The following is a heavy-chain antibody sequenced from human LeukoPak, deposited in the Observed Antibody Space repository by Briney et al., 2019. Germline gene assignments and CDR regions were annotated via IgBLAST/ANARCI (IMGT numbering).Heavy chain of an antibody. V-gene: IGHV1-2*02. D-gene: IGHD3-10*01. Sequence: ASVKVSCKASGYSFTGYYMHWVRQAPGQGLEWMGWINPNSGDTNYAQKSQGRVTMTRDTSTSTAYMDLSRLRFDDTAVYYCARGFNVPNSWGQGTMVTVSS. CDR3: ARGFNVPNS. CDR2: INPNSGDT. CDR1: GYSFTGYY. J-gene: IGHJ3*01.